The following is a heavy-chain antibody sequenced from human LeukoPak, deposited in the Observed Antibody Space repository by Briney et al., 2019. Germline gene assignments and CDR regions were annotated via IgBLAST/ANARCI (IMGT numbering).Heavy chain of an antibody. CDR1: GFTFSSYA. CDR2: ITTSSTYI. J-gene: IGHJ6*03. D-gene: IGHD1-26*01. CDR3: ARDPYNGSYGDYYYYYMDV. V-gene: IGHV3-21*01. Sequence: GGSLRLSCAASGFTFSSYAMSWVRQAPGKGLEWVSSITTSSTYIYYADSVKRLFTISRDNAKNSLFLQMNSLRAEDTAIYYCARDPYNGSYGDYYYYYMDVWGKGTTVTVSS.